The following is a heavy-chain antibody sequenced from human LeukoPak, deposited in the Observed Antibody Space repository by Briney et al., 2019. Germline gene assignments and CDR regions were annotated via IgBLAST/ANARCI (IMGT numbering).Heavy chain of an antibody. CDR2: IHYVGGT. CDR1: GGSISSYY. CDR3: AAVQSSGWYNLDY. J-gene: IGHJ4*02. V-gene: IGHV4-59*01. Sequence: SETLSLTCTVSGGSISSYYWSWIRQPPGKGLEWIGYIHYVGGTNYNPSLKSRVTMSVDTSKNQFSLKLSSVTAADTAVYYCAAVQSSGWYNLDYWGQGTLVTVSS. D-gene: IGHD6-19*01.